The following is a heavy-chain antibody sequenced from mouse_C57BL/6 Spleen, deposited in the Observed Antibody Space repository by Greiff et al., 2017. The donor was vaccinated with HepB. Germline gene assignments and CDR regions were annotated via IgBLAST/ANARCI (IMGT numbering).Heavy chain of an antibody. CDR1: GYTFTSYG. V-gene: IGHV1-81*01. CDR2: IYPRSGNT. Sequence: VQLQQSGAELARPGASVKLSCKASGYTFTSYGISWVKQRTGQGLEWIGEIYPRSGNTYYNEKFKGKATLTADKSSSTAYMVLRRLTSEDSAVYFCARWTDYYAMDYWGQGTSVTVSS. J-gene: IGHJ4*01. CDR3: ARWTDYYAMDY.